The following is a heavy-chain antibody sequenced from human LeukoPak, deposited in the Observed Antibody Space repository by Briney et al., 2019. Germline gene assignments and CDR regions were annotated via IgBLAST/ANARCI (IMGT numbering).Heavy chain of an antibody. CDR3: ARDLPPSLGYDFWSGYYGFDY. CDR2: INTDGSST. V-gene: IGHV3-74*01. D-gene: IGHD3-3*01. CDR1: GFTFSSYW. J-gene: IGHJ4*02. Sequence: PGGSLRLSCAASGFTFSSYWMHWVRQAPGKGLVWVSRINTDGSSTSYADSVKGRLTISRDNAKNTLYLQMNSLRAEDTAVYYCARDLPPSLGYDFWSGYYGFDYWGQGTLVTVSS.